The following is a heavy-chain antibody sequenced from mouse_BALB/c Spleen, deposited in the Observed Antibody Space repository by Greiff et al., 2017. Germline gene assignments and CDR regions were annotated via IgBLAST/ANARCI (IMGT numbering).Heavy chain of an antibody. V-gene: IGHV5-17*02. CDR3: TRSCDGYYDAWIAY. CDR1: GFTFSSFG. CDR2: ISSGSSTI. D-gene: IGHD2-3*01. Sequence: EVQLVESGGGLVQPGGSRKLSCAASGFTFSSFGMHWVRQAPEKGLEWVAYISSGSSTIYYADTVTGRFTISRDNPKNTLFLQMTSLRSEDTAMYYCTRSCDGYYDAWIAYWGQGTLVTVSA. J-gene: IGHJ3*01.